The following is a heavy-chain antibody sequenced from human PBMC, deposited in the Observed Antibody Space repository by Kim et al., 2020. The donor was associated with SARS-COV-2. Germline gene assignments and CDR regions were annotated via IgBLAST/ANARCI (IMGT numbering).Heavy chain of an antibody. CDR3: ARQQGASLDY. Sequence: SPNYRPSFEGHVTFSTDRSVNTAYLQWSSLKASDTATYYCARQQGASLDYWGQGTRVTVSS. V-gene: IGHV5-10-1*01. D-gene: IGHD6-13*01. J-gene: IGHJ4*02. CDR2: SP.